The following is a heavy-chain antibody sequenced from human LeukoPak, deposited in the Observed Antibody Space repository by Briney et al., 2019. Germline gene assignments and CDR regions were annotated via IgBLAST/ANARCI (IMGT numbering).Heavy chain of an antibody. J-gene: IGHJ4*02. CDR2: IYYSGST. V-gene: IGHV4-39*01. CDR3: ARRKRDGYNWYFDY. Sequence: PSETLSLTCTVSGGSISSSSYYWGWIRQPPWKGLEWIGSIYYSGSTYYNPSLKSRVTISVDTSKNQFSLKLSSVTAADTAVYYCARRKRDGYNWYFDYWGQGTLVTVSS. D-gene: IGHD5-24*01. CDR1: GGSISSSSYY.